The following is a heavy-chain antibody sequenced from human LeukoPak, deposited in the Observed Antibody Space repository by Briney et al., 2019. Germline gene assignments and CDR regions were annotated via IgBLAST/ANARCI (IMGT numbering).Heavy chain of an antibody. CDR3: VSRSSGWYVDY. CDR1: GGSFSGYY. D-gene: IGHD6-19*01. Sequence: PSETLSLTCAVYGGSFSGYYWSWIRQPPGKGLEWIGETNHSGSTNYNPSLKSRVTISVDTSKNQFSLKLSSVTAADTAVYYCVSRSSGWYVDYWGQGTLVTVSS. CDR2: TNHSGST. J-gene: IGHJ4*02. V-gene: IGHV4-34*01.